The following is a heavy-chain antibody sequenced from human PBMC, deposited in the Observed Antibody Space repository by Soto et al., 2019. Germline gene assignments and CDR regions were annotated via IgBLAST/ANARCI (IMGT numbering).Heavy chain of an antibody. Sequence: HPGGSLRLSCAASGFTFSSYGMHWVRQAPGKGLEWVVDVWYDGSNKNYEDSVKGRFTISRDNSKNTLYLQMNSLRAEDTAVYYCVVGPHNSGTYQSYWGRGTQVTVSS. J-gene: IGHJ4*02. CDR1: GFTFSSYG. V-gene: IGHV3-33*01. CDR2: VWYDGSNK. D-gene: IGHD1-26*01. CDR3: VVGPHNSGTYQSY.